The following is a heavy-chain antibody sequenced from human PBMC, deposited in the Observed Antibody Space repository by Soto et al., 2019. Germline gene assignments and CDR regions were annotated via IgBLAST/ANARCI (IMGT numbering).Heavy chain of an antibody. D-gene: IGHD1-26*01. J-gene: IGHJ6*02. V-gene: IGHV3-48*01. Sequence: EVQLVESGGGLVQPGGSLRLSCAASGFTFSSYSMKWVRQAPGKGLEWVSYISISSSTIYYADSVKGRFTISRDNAKNSLYLQMNSLRAEDTAVYYCARAPGSPGAYYYYGMDVWGQATTVTVSS. CDR3: ARAPGSPGAYYYYGMDV. CDR2: ISISSSTI. CDR1: GFTFSSYS.